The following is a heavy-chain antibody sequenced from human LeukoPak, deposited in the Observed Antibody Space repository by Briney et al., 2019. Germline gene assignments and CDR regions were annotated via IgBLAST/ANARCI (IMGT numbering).Heavy chain of an antibody. J-gene: IGHJ4*02. Sequence: GGSLRLSCSASGXTFRSNTMHWVRQAPGSGLESVSGISSNGGSTYYADSVKGRFTISRDNSKNTLYLQMSSLRAEDTAVYYCVKEDRKSGYDPLDYWGQGTLVTVSS. V-gene: IGHV3-64D*06. D-gene: IGHD5-12*01. CDR3: VKEDRKSGYDPLDY. CDR1: GXTFRSNT. CDR2: ISSNGGST.